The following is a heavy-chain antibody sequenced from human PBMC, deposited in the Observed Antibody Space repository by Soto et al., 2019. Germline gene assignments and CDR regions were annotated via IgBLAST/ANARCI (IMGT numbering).Heavy chain of an antibody. D-gene: IGHD3-16*02. Sequence: QVQLVESGGGVVQTGRSLRLSCAASGFTFSRYGMHWDRQAPCKGLAWVAVISYDGSNTYYADSVKGRVTISIDNSTNTLHLQRISLRAESTDVYYWAKDIVRYWYCMDVSGQGPTVTLS. CDR3: AKDIVRYWYCMDV. CDR1: GFTFSRYG. J-gene: IGHJ6*02. V-gene: IGHV3-30*18. CDR2: ISYDGSNT.